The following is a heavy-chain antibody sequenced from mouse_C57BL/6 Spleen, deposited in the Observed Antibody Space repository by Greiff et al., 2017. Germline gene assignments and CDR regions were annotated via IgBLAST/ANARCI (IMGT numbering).Heavy chain of an antibody. J-gene: IGHJ2*01. V-gene: IGHV1-69*01. CDR2: IDPSDSYT. D-gene: IGHD1-1*01. Sequence: QVQLQQPGAELVMPGASVKLSCKASGYTFTSYWMHWVKQRPGQGLEWIGEIDPSDSYTNYNQKFKGKSTLTVDKSSSTAYMQLSSLTSEDSAVYYCARRGYGSSYCFDYWGQGTTLTVSS. CDR1: GYTFTSYW. CDR3: ARRGYGSSYCFDY.